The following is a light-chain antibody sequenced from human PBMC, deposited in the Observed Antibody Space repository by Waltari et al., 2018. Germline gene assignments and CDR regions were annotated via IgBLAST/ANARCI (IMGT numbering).Light chain of an antibody. Sequence: QSALTQPASVSGSPGQSITISCTGTPSDISVYKYAPWYQQHPGKVPKVIIYHVSNRPSGISTRFSGSKSGNTASLTISGLQAEDEADYYCSSYRSGSTLVFGGGTKVTVL. V-gene: IGLV2-14*01. CDR1: PSDISVYKY. J-gene: IGLJ2*01. CDR3: SSYRSGSTLV. CDR2: HVS.